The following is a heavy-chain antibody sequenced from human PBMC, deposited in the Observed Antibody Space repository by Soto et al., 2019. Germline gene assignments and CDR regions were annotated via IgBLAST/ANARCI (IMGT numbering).Heavy chain of an antibody. CDR3: ARRVYCSSTSCYIGMDV. D-gene: IGHD2-2*02. V-gene: IGHV1-69*13. CDR1: GVTFSSYA. Sequence: GASVKVSCKASGVTFSSYAISWVRQAPGQGLEWMGGIIPIFGTANYAQKFQGRVTITADESTSTAYMELSSLRSEDTAVYYCARRVYCSSTSCYIGMDVWGQGTTVTVSS. CDR2: IIPIFGTA. J-gene: IGHJ6*02.